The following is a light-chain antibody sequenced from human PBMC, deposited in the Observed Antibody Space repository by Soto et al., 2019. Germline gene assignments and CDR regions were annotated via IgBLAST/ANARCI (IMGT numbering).Light chain of an antibody. CDR2: DAY. J-gene: IGKJ1*01. V-gene: IGKV1-5*01. CDR3: QQYNSYPWT. CDR1: QRISSW. Sequence: DIQMTQSPSTLSASVGDRVTITCRASQRISSWLAWYQQKPGKAPKVLIYDAYSLESGVPSRFSGSGSGTEFTLTISSLQPDDLANFYCQQYNSYPWTFGQGTKVEIK.